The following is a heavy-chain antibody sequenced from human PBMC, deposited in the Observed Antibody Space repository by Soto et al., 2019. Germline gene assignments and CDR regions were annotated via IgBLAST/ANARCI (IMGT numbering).Heavy chain of an antibody. CDR1: GDSVSSNSAA. V-gene: IGHV6-1*01. J-gene: IGHJ3*02. D-gene: IGHD6-13*01. Sequence: QVQLQQSGPGLVKPSQTLSLTCAISGDSVSSNSAAWNWIRQSPSRGLEWLGRTYYRSKWYNDYAVSVKSRITITPDTSKNQFSLQLNSVTPEDTAVYYCARERLPNYSSSWYWSSVRLAFDIWGQGTMVTVSS. CDR2: TYYRSKWYN. CDR3: ARERLPNYSSSWYWSSVRLAFDI.